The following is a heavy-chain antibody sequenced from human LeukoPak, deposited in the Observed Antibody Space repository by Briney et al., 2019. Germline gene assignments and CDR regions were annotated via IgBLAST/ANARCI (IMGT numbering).Heavy chain of an antibody. J-gene: IGHJ4*02. D-gene: IGHD5-12*01. Sequence: SVKLSCNASGGAFSSCAIGWVRQAPGQGLELMGGIIPIFGTANYAQKFQGRVTITGDKSTSTAYMELSSLRSEDTAVYYCARGHGYSGYDWDYWGQGTLVTVSS. CDR3: ARGHGYSGYDWDY. CDR1: GGAFSSCA. V-gene: IGHV1-69*06. CDR2: IIPIFGTA.